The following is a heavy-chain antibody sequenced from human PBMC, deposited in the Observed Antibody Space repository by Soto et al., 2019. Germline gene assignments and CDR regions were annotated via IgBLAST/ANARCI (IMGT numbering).Heavy chain of an antibody. D-gene: IGHD1-26*01. V-gene: IGHV3-30*03. CDR2: ISYDGSNK. CDR1: GFTFSSYG. CDR3: ARDTPRSYSGSYYEFDY. Sequence: GGSLRLSCAASGFTFSSYGMHWVRQAPGKGLEWVAVISYDGSNKYYADSVKGRFTISRDNSKNTLYLQMNSLRAEDTAVYYCARDTPRSYSGSYYEFDYWGQGTLVTVSS. J-gene: IGHJ4*02.